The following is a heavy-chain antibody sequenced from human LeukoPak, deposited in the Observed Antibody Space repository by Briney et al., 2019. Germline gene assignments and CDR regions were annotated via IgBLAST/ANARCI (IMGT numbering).Heavy chain of an antibody. CDR1: GGSISLSYYY. V-gene: IGHV4-39*07. CDR3: ARDVRDSSGYYLRAFGY. CDR2: VYYSGTT. Sequence: QTSETLSLTCSVSGGSISLSYYYWGWIRQPPGKALEWIGSVYYSGTTSYNPSLKSRVTISVDMSKNHFSLRLSSVTAADTAMYYCARDVRDSSGYYLRAFGYWGQGTLVTVPS. J-gene: IGHJ4*02. D-gene: IGHD3-22*01.